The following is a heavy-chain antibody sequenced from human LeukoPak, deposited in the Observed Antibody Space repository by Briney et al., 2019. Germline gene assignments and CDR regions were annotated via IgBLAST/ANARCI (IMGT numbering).Heavy chain of an antibody. D-gene: IGHD2-2*01. CDR2: ISWNSGSI. V-gene: IGHV3-9*01. CDR3: AKAECSSTSCSSPGYYYYYGMDV. CDR1: GFTFDDYA. Sequence: GGSLRLSCAASGFTFDDYAMHWVRQAPGKGLEWVSGISWNSGSIGYADSVKGRFTISRDNAKNSLYLQMNSLRAEDTALYYCAKAECSSTSCSSPGYYYYYGMDVWGQGTTVTVSS. J-gene: IGHJ6*02.